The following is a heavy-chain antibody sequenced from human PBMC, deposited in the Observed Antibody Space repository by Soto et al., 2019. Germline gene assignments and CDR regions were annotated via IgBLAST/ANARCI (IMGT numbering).Heavy chain of an antibody. CDR2: IYPGDSDT. CDR3: ARHRTSIVVVQDERRDYYYGMDV. CDR1: GYSFTSYW. Sequence: GESLKISCKGSGYSFTSYWIGWVRQMPGKGLEWMGIIYPGDSDTRYSPSFQGQVTISADKPISTAYLQWSSLKASDTAMYYCARHRTSIVVVQDERRDYYYGMDVWGQGTTVTVSS. V-gene: IGHV5-51*01. D-gene: IGHD2-2*01. J-gene: IGHJ6*02.